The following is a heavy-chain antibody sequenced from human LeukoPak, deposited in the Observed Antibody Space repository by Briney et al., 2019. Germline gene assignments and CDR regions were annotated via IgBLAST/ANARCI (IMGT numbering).Heavy chain of an antibody. Sequence: QTGGSLRLSCAASGFTFSSYGMHWVRQAPGKGLEWVAVIWYDGSNKYYADSVKGRFTISRDNSKNTLYLQMNSLRAEDTAVYYCAGTDYYDSSGYYLSNPGDYWGQGTLVTVSS. CDR1: GFTFSSYG. CDR3: AGTDYYDSSGYYLSNPGDY. CDR2: IWYDGSNK. D-gene: IGHD3-22*01. V-gene: IGHV3-33*01. J-gene: IGHJ4*02.